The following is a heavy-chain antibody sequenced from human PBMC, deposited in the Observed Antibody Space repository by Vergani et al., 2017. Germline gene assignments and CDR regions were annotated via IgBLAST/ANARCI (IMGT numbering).Heavy chain of an antibody. CDR2: INPIDSKI. Sequence: EVMLVQSGAEVNKPGESLKISCKYSESSFISNEIAWVRQMSGKGLQCMGNINPIDSKIAYSPSFQGQAIMSLDKSVTTAYLQWRSLKASDTAIYYCTIHVPCGDVACLHFDHWGQGTQVTVSS. J-gene: IGHJ4*02. CDR3: TIHVPCGDVACLHFDH. D-gene: IGHD2-21*01. V-gene: IGHV5-51*01. CDR1: ESSFISNE.